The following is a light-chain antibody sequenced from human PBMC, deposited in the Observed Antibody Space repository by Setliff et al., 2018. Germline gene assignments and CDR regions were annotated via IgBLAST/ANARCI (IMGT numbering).Light chain of an antibody. Sequence: QSALTQPRSVSGSPGQSVTISCTGASRDVGAYNYVSWYQQHPGKVPKLMIYDVTKRPSGVPDRFSGSKSGNTASLTVSGLQAEDEADYYCCSCTGFSYVFGSGTKV. V-gene: IGLV2-11*01. J-gene: IGLJ1*01. CDR2: DVT. CDR1: SRDVGAYNY. CDR3: CSCTGFSYV.